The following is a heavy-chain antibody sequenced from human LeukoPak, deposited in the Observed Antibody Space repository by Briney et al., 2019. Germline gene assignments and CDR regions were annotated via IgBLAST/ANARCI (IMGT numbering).Heavy chain of an antibody. J-gene: IGHJ4*02. CDR1: GFTFSSYG. V-gene: IGHV3-30*02. D-gene: IGHD2-2*01. Sequence: PGGSLRLSCAASGFTFSSYGMHWVRQAPGKGLEWVAFIRYDGSNKYYADSVKGRFTISRDNSKNTLYLQMNSLRAEDTAVYYCARGDDVVPAAGDYWGQGTLVTVSS. CDR3: ARGDDVVPAAGDY. CDR2: IRYDGSNK.